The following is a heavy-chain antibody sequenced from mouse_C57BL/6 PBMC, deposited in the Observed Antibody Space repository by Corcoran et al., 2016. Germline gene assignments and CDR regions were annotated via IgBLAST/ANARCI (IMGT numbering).Heavy chain of an antibody. J-gene: IGHJ1*03. CDR1: GYTFTTYG. CDR3: ASHYYGSSYWYFDV. D-gene: IGHD1-1*01. V-gene: IGHV9-3*01. Sequence: QIQLVQSGPELKKPGETVKISCKASGYTFTTYGMSWVKQAPGKGLKWMGWINTYSGVPTYADDFKGRFAFSLETSASTAYLQINNLKNEETATYFCASHYYGSSYWYFDVWCTGTTVTVSS. CDR2: INTYSGVP.